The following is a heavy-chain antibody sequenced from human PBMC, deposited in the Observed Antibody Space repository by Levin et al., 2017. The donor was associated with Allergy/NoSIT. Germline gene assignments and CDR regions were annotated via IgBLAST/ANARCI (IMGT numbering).Heavy chain of an antibody. V-gene: IGHV1-46*01. CDR2: INPCGGST. D-gene: IGHD3-10*01. J-gene: IGHJ4*02. CDR1: GYTFTSYY. Sequence: GESLKISCKASGYTFTSYYMHWVRQAPGQGLEWMGIINPCGGSTSYAQKFQGRVTMTRDTSTSTVYMELSSLRSEDTAVYYCATFGRGSGSYVALFDYWGQGTLVTVSS. CDR3: ATFGRGSGSYVALFDY.